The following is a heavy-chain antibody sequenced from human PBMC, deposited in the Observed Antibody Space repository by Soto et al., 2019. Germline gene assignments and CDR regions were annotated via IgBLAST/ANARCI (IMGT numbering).Heavy chain of an antibody. J-gene: IGHJ3*02. CDR3: ARGSMIVIANDAFDI. CDR1: GGTFSSYT. D-gene: IGHD3-22*01. Sequence: SVKVSCKASGGTFSSYTISWVRQAPGQGLEWMGGIIPIFGTANYAEKFQGRVTITADESTSTAYMELSSLRSEDTAVYYCARGSMIVIANDAFDIWGQGTMVTVSS. V-gene: IGHV1-69*13. CDR2: IIPIFGTA.